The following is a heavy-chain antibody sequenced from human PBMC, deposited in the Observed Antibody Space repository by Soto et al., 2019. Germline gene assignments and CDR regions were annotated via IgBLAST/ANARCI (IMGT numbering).Heavy chain of an antibody. CDR1: GFTFSSYA. CDR2: ISYDGSNK. Sequence: QVQPVESGGGVVQPGRSLRLSCAASGFTFSSYAMHWVRQAPGKGLEWVAVISYDGSNKYYADSVKGQFTISRDISKNTLYLQMNSLRAEDTAVYYCARAGGLLLDYWGQGTLVTVSS. D-gene: IGHD2-15*01. CDR3: ARAGGLLLDY. V-gene: IGHV3-30-3*01. J-gene: IGHJ4*02.